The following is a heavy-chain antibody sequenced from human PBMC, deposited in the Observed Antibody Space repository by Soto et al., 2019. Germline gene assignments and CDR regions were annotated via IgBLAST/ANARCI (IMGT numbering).Heavy chain of an antibody. Sequence: ASVKVSCKASGGTFSSYTISWVRQAPGQGLEWMGRIIPILGIANYAQKFQGRVTITADKSTSTAYMELSSLRSEDTAVYYCARDHDYGIAFDIWGQGTMVTVSS. J-gene: IGHJ3*02. CDR3: ARDHDYGIAFDI. CDR2: IIPILGIA. V-gene: IGHV1-69*04. D-gene: IGHD4-17*01. CDR1: GGTFSSYT.